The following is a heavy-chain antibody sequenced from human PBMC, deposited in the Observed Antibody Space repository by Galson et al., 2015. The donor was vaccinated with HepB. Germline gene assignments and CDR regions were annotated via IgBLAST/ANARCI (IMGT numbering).Heavy chain of an antibody. Sequence: SETLSLTCAVYGGSFSSYYWSWIRQPPGKGLEWIGEINHSGSTNYNPSLKSRVTMSIDTSKKQFSLKLSSVTAADTAVYYCARGQMDYDYIWGSYRYTPFDFWGQGTLVTVSS. J-gene: IGHJ4*02. CDR1: GGSFSSYY. V-gene: IGHV4-34*01. CDR3: ARGQMDYDYIWGSYRYTPFDF. D-gene: IGHD3-16*02. CDR2: INHSGST.